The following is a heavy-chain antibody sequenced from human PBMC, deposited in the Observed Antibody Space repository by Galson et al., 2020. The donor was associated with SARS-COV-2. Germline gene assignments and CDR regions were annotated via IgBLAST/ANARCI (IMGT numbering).Heavy chain of an antibody. CDR3: ARGLRDSSGYMDGIDY. J-gene: IGHJ4*02. CDR2: INHSGTT. Sequence: SETLSLTCAVYGGSFSGYYWSWIRQPPGKGLEWIGEINHSGTTNYNPSLKSRVTISVDTSKNQFSLKLSSVTAADTAVYYCARGLRDSSGYMDGIDYWGQGTLVTVSS. CDR1: GGSFSGYY. D-gene: IGHD3-22*01. V-gene: IGHV4-34*01.